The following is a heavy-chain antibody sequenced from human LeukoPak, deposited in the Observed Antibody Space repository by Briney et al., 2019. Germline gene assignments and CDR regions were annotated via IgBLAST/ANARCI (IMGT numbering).Heavy chain of an antibody. CDR3: ARGQYYYGSGSFWFDP. CDR1: GGSISSGGYS. Sequence: SQTLSLTCAVSGGSISSGGYSWSWIRQPPGKGLEWIGYIYHSGSTYYNPSLKSRVTISVDRSKNQFSLKLSSVTAADTAVYYCARGQYYYGSGSFWFDPWDQGTLVTVSS. J-gene: IGHJ5*02. D-gene: IGHD3-10*01. V-gene: IGHV4-30-2*01. CDR2: IYHSGST.